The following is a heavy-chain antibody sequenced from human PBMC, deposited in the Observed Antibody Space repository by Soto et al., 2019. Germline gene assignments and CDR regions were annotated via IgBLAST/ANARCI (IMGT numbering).Heavy chain of an antibody. CDR2: IIPIFGTA. CDR1: GGTFSSYA. D-gene: IGHD6-25*01. Sequence: QVQLVQSGAEVKKPGSSVKVSCKASGGTFSSYAISWVRQAPGQGLEWMGGIIPIFGTANYAQKFQGRVTITADESARTAYLELSSVRSEDTAVYYCARDRSGETGWFDPWGQGTLVTVS. J-gene: IGHJ5*02. CDR3: ARDRSGETGWFDP. V-gene: IGHV1-69*12.